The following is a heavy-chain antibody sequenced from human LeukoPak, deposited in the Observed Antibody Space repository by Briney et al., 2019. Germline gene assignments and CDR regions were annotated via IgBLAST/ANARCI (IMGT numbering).Heavy chain of an antibody. CDR1: GYTFTSYG. Sequence: GASVKVSCKASGYTFTSYGISWVRQAPGQGLEWMGRIIPIFGTANYAQKFQGRVTITTDESTSTAYMELSSLRSEDTAVYYCARVMKYYYYMDVWGKGTTVTVSS. CDR3: ARVMKYYYYMDV. D-gene: IGHD3-16*01. V-gene: IGHV1-69*05. J-gene: IGHJ6*03. CDR2: IIPIFGTA.